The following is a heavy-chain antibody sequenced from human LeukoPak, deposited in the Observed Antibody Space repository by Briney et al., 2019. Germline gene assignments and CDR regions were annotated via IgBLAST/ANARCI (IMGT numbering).Heavy chain of an antibody. Sequence: GGSLRLSCAASGFTFSSYAMHWVRQAPGKGLEWVAVISYDGSNKYYADSVKGRFTISRDNSKNTLYLQMNSLRAEDTAVYYCARAGDDTQHVFDYWGQGTLVTVPS. CDR3: ARAGDDTQHVFDY. CDR2: ISYDGSNK. J-gene: IGHJ4*02. V-gene: IGHV3-30-3*01. D-gene: IGHD1-1*01. CDR1: GFTFSSYA.